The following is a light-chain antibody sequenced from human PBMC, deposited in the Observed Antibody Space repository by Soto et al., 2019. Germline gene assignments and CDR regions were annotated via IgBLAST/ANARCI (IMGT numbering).Light chain of an antibody. CDR3: PQYSDWPLT. V-gene: IGKV3-15*01. Sequence: EIVMTQSPATLSVSPGERATLSCRASQTLYNNLAWYQQKLGQAPRLLIYGASARATDIPARFSGSGSGTEFTLTISGLQPEDFAIYYCPQYSDWPLTFGGGTKVEIK. CDR2: GAS. J-gene: IGKJ4*01. CDR1: QTLYNN.